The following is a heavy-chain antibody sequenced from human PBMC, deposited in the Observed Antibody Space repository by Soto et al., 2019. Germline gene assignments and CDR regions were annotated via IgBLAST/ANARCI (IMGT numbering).Heavy chain of an antibody. CDR3: AKYGNQWYFDL. J-gene: IGHJ2*01. Sequence: QVQLVESGGGVVQPGRSLRLSCAASGFTFSSYGMHWVRQAPGKGLGGVAVISYDGINKYYEDSVKGRFTISRHNSKNPLYLQMNSLRAEDTAVYYCAKYGNQWYFDLWGRGTLGTVSS. CDR2: ISYDGINK. V-gene: IGHV3-30*18. D-gene: IGHD1-1*01. CDR1: GFTFSSYG.